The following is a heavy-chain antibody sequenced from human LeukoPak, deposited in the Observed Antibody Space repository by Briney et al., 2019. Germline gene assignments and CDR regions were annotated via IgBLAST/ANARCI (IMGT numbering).Heavy chain of an antibody. CDR1: GGSFSGYY. CDR3: ARGGAGVYLSLYYFDY. V-gene: IGHV4-34*01. J-gene: IGHJ4*02. D-gene: IGHD2/OR15-2a*01. Sequence: SETLSLTCAVYGGSFSGYYWSWIRQPPGKGLEWIGEINHSGSTNYNPSLKSRVTISVDTSKNQFSLKLSSVTAADTAVYYCARGGAGVYLSLYYFDYWGQGTLVTVSS. CDR2: INHSGST.